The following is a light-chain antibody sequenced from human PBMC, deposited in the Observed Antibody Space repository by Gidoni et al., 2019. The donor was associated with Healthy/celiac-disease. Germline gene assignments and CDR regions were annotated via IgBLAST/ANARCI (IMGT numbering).Light chain of an antibody. CDR2: EVR. J-gene: IGLJ3*02. V-gene: IGLV2-14*01. CDR1: SSDVGGYNY. CDR3: SSYTSSSTLSNWV. Sequence: QSALTQPASVSGSPGQSITISCTGTSSDVGGYNYVSWYQQHPGKAPKLMTYEVRNRPSGVSNRFSGSKSGNTASLTISGLQAEDEADYYCSSYTSSSTLSNWVFGGGTKLTVL.